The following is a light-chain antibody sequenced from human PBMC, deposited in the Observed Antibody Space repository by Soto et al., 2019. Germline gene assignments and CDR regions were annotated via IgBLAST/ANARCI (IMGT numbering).Light chain of an antibody. V-gene: IGLV2-14*01. Sequence: QSALTQPASVSGSPGQSITISCTGTTSDIGTYNYVSWYQQHPGKAPKLIIFEVSNRPSGVSHRFSSSKSANTASLTISGLQPDDEADYHCSSYTSTNIRLFGGGTKLTVL. CDR1: TSDIGTYNY. J-gene: IGLJ3*02. CDR2: EVS. CDR3: SSYTSTNIRL.